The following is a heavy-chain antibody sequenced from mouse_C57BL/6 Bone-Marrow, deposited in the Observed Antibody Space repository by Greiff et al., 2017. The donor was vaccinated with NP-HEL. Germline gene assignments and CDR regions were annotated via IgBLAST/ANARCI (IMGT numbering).Heavy chain of an antibody. V-gene: IGHV1-81*01. CDR2: IYPRSGNT. J-gene: IGHJ4*01. CDR3: ARGDYSNYYYYAMDY. Sequence: QVQLQQSGAELARPGASVKLSCKASGYTFTSYGISWVKQRPGQGLEWIGEIYPRSGNTYYNEKFKGKATLTADKSSSTAYMELRSLTSEDSAVYFCARGDYSNYYYYAMDYWGQGTSVTVSS. D-gene: IGHD2-5*01. CDR1: GYTFTSYG.